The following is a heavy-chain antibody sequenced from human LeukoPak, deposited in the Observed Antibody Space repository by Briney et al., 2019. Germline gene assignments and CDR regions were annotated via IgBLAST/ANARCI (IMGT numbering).Heavy chain of an antibody. Sequence: SETLSLTCTVSGGSISSYYWSWIRRPPGKGLEWIGYIYYSGSTNYNPSLKSRVTISVDTSKNQFSLKLSSVTAADTAVYYCARHCSGGSCYKAFDYWGQGTLVTVSS. CDR1: GGSISSYY. D-gene: IGHD2-15*01. CDR3: ARHCSGGSCYKAFDY. CDR2: IYYSGST. J-gene: IGHJ4*02. V-gene: IGHV4-59*01.